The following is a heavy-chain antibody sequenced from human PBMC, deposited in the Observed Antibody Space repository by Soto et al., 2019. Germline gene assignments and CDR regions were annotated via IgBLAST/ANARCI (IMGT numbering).Heavy chain of an antibody. CDR3: ARHSPVIYCSGGSCYSDYYGMDV. J-gene: IGHJ6*02. V-gene: IGHV5-51*01. Sequence: PGESLKISCKGSGCSFTSYWIGWVRQMPGKGLEWMGIIYPGDSDTRYSPSFQGQVTISADKSISTAYLQWSSLKASDTAMYYCARHSPVIYCSGGSCYSDYYGMDVWGQGTTVTVSS. D-gene: IGHD2-15*01. CDR1: GCSFTSYW. CDR2: IYPGDSDT.